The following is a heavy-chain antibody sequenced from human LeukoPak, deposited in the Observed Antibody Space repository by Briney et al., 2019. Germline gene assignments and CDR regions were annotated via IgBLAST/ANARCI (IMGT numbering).Heavy chain of an antibody. CDR3: ARDPIVGATENWFDP. CDR1: GFTFSSYS. V-gene: IGHV3-74*01. Sequence: GGSLRLSCAASGFTFSSYSMNWVRQAPGKGLEWVSRINSDGSSTSYADSVKGRFTISRDNAKNTLYLQMNSLRAEDTAVYYCARDPIVGATENWFDPWGQGTLVTVSS. D-gene: IGHD1-26*01. CDR2: INSDGSST. J-gene: IGHJ5*02.